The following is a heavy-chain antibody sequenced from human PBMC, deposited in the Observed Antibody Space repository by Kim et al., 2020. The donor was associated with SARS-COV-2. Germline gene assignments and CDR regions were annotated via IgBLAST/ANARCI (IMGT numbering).Heavy chain of an antibody. V-gene: IGHV3-23*01. CDR2: GSK. J-gene: IGHJ3*02. D-gene: IGHD1-26*01. CDR3: AKDLYATNI. Sequence: GSKYYADSVKGRFTISRDNSKNTLFLQMNSLRAEDTAVYYCAKDLYATNIWGQGTMVTVSS.